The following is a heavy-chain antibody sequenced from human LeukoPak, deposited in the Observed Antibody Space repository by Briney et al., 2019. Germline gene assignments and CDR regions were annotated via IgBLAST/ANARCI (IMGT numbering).Heavy chain of an antibody. Sequence: GGSLRLSCAASGFTFSNYWMHWVRHAPGKGLVWVSRINSDGSSTSYADSVKGRFTISRDNAKNSLYLQMNSLRAEDTAVYYCARVLSGYYSGYFDYWGQGTLVTVSS. J-gene: IGHJ4*02. V-gene: IGHV3-74*01. CDR2: INSDGSST. CDR3: ARVLSGYYSGYFDY. CDR1: GFTFSNYW. D-gene: IGHD3-22*01.